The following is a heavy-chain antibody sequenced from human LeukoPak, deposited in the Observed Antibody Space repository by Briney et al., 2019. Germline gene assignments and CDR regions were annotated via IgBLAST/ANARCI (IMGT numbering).Heavy chain of an antibody. CDR1: GYTFTGYY. CDR2: INPNSGGT. D-gene: IGHD3-3*01. CDR3: ARGHYDFWSGYLATRFDP. Sequence: ASVKVSCKASGYTFTGYYMHWVRQAPGQGLEWMGWINPNSGGTNYAQKLQGRVTMTTDTSTSTAYMELRSLRSDDTAVYYCARGHYDFWSGYLATRFDPWGQGTLVTVSS. V-gene: IGHV1-2*02. J-gene: IGHJ5*02.